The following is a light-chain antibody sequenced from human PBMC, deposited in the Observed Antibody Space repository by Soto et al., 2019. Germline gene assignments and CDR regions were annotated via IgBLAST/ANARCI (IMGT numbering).Light chain of an antibody. CDR1: SSDVGGYNY. CDR2: EVS. V-gene: IGLV2-8*01. Sequence: QSALTQPPSASGSPGQSVTISCTGTSSDVGGYNYVSWHQQHPGKAPKLMIYEVSKRPSGVPDRFSGSKSGNTASLTVSGLQAEDEADYYCSSYADSNNFVFGTGTKATVL. J-gene: IGLJ1*01. CDR3: SSYADSNNFV.